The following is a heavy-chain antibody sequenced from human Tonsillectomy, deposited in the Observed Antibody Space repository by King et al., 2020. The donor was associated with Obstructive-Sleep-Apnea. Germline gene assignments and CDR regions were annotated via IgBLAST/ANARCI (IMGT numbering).Heavy chain of an antibody. CDR2: ISVHNGNT. Sequence: VQLVESGAEVKKPGASVKVSCKASGYTLSSDGIGWVRQAPGQGLEYMGWISVHNGNTNYAQKFQGRVTVTTDTSTNTAYMELRSLRSDDTAMYYCARDEPTGGDGPALWGQGTLVTVSS. J-gene: IGHJ4*02. D-gene: IGHD2-8*02. V-gene: IGHV1-18*01. CDR1: GYTLSSDG. CDR3: ARDEPTGGDGPAL.